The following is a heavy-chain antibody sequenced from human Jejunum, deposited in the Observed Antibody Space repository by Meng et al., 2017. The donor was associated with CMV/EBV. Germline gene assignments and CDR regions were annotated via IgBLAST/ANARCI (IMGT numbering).Heavy chain of an antibody. CDR1: DGAITNRNYY. Sequence: QLQLQESGPGLVXXXXXLXLTXXXSDGAITNRNYYWDWIRQPPGKGLEWIGSIYYTGLTYKNPSLKSRVTISVDTSKNQFSLTLTSVTAADTAVYYCAGEHTTSGPPYNWFDPWGQGILVTVSS. J-gene: IGHJ5*02. D-gene: IGHD3-10*01. V-gene: IGHV4-39*07. CDR3: AGEHTTSGPPYNWFDP. CDR2: IYYTGLT.